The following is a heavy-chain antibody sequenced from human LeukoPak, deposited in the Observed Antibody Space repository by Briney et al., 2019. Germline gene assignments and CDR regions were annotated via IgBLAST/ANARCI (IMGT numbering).Heavy chain of an antibody. CDR2: IYHSGST. CDR3: AREFGNSYYYYYMDV. J-gene: IGHJ6*03. Sequence: SETLSLTCAVSGGSISSSNWWSWVRQPPGKGLEWIGEIYHSGSTNYNPSLKSRVTISVDTSKNQFSLKLSSVTAADTAVYYCAREFGNSYYYYYMDVWGKGTTVTVSS. V-gene: IGHV4-4*02. CDR1: GGSISSSNW. D-gene: IGHD4-23*01.